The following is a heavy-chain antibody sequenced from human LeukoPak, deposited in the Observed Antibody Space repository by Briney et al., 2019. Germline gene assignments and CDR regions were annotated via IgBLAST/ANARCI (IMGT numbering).Heavy chain of an antibody. CDR2: INSSGGST. CDR3: ARFAVHRRLTVAGQFGLDY. CDR1: GYIFTSYN. D-gene: IGHD6-19*01. V-gene: IGHV1-46*01. Sequence: ASVKVSCKASGYIFTSYNMYWVRQAPGQGLEWMVIINSSGGSTNYAQKFQGRVTMTRDTSTSTVYMELSSLRSEDTAVYYCARFAVHRRLTVAGQFGLDYWGQGTLVTVSS. J-gene: IGHJ4*02.